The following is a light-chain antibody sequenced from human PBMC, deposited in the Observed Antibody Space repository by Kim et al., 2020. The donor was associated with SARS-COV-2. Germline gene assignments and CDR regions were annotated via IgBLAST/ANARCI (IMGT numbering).Light chain of an antibody. CDR2: EVT. Sequence: QSALTQPASVSGSPGQSITISCAGTSSDVGYYNFVSWYQQHPGKAPELIIYEVTKRPSGVSNRFSGSKSGNTASLTISGLQDEDEADYYCCSHAITNPLYVFGTGTKVTVL. J-gene: IGLJ1*01. CDR1: SSDVGYYNF. V-gene: IGLV2-23*02. CDR3: CSHAITNPLYV.